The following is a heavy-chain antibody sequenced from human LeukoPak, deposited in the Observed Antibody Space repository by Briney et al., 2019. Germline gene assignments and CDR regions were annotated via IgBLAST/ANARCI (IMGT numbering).Heavy chain of an antibody. CDR2: IWYDGSNE. J-gene: IGHJ4*02. D-gene: IGHD3-16*01. Sequence: GRPLRLSCAASGFSLSNYAMHWVRQAPGKGLEWVAVIWYDGSNEYYSDSVKGRFAISKDNSKNTLYLQMNSLRAEDTAVYFCARDPGLRLDFWGQGTLLIVSS. CDR1: GFSLSNYA. V-gene: IGHV3-33*01. CDR3: ARDPGLRLDF.